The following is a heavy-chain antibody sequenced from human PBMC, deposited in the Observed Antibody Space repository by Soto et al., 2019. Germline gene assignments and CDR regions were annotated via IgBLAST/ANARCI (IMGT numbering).Heavy chain of an antibody. V-gene: IGHV4-4*07. D-gene: IGHD1-1*01. CDR3: AREFGDTWNDEAY. J-gene: IGHJ4*02. CDR1: GGSISSYH. CDR2: MYSTGNT. Sequence: QVQQQESGPGLLKPLETLSLTCSVSGGSISSYHWSWIRQPAGKGLEWIGRMYSTGNTNYNPSLKSRVTVSIDTAKDQFCLRLNSVTAADSAVYYCAREFGDTWNDEAYWGQGTAVTVSS.